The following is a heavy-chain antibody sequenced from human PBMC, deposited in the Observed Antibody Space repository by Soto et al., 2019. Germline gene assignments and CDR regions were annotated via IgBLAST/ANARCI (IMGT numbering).Heavy chain of an antibody. J-gene: IGHJ6*02. D-gene: IGHD6-13*01. CDR1: GFTFSSYA. CDR3: AKAQYSSSYYYYYGMDV. Sequence: EVQLLESGGGLVQPGGSLRLSCAASGFTFSSYAMSWVRQAPGKGLEWVSAISGSGGSTYYADSVKARFTISRDNPKNTVYLQRNSLSAEDTAVYYCAKAQYSSSYYYYYGMDVWGQGTTVTVSS. V-gene: IGHV3-23*01. CDR2: ISGSGGST.